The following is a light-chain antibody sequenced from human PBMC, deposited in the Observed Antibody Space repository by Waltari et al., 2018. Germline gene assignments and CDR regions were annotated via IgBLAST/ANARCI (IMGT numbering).Light chain of an antibody. CDR3: SSYAGSNNLV. J-gene: IGLJ2*01. V-gene: IGLV2-8*01. CDR2: EGS. Sequence: QSALTQPPSASGSPGQSVTISCTGTSSDVGGYKYVSWYQQHPGKAPKLVIYEGSNRPSGVPDRVSGSKSGNTASLTVAGLQAEDEADYYCSSYAGSNNLVFGGGTKLTVL. CDR1: SSDVGGYKY.